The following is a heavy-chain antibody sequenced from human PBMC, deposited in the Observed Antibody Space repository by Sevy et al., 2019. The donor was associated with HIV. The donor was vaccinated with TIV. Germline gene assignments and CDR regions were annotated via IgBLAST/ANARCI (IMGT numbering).Heavy chain of an antibody. CDR2: INPDSGDP. CDR1: GYTFTGYY. J-gene: IGHJ4*02. Sequence: ASVKVSCKASGYTFTGYYMHWMRQAPGQGLEWMGWINPDSGDPTYAPKFQGRVTLTRDTSINTAYMDLRRLKSADTAVYYCVRDDRDGYFEHWGQGTLVTVS. CDR3: VRDDRDGYFEH. V-gene: IGHV1-2*02.